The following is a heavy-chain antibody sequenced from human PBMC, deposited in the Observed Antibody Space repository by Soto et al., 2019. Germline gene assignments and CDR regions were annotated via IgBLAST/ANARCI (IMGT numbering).Heavy chain of an antibody. CDR3: AGEMGGYCSSTSCRGMDV. V-gene: IGHV1-69*13. J-gene: IGHJ6*02. D-gene: IGHD2-2*03. Sequence: ASVKVSCKASGGTFSSYAISWVRQAPGQGLEWMGGIIPIFGTANYAQEFQGRVTITADESTSTAYMELSSLRSEDTAVYYCAGEMGGYCSSTSCRGMDVWGQGTTVTVS. CDR2: IIPIFGTA. CDR1: GGTFSSYA.